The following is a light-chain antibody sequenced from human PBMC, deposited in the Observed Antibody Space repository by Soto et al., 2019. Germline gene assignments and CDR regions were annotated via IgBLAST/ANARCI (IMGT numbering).Light chain of an antibody. CDR2: DVS. V-gene: IGLV2-14*01. Sequence: QSVLTQPASVSGSPGQSITISCTGTSSDVGGYNYVSWYQQHPGKAPKLMSYDVSNRPSGVSNRFSGSKSGNTASLTISGLQSEDEADYYCSSYTSRSTLVFGGGTKLTVL. J-gene: IGLJ2*01. CDR3: SSYTSRSTLV. CDR1: SSDVGGYNY.